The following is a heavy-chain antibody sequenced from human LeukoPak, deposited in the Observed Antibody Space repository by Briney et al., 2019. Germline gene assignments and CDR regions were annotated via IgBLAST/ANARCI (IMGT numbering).Heavy chain of an antibody. CDR1: GGSFSGYY. V-gene: IGHV4-34*01. Sequence: PSETLSLTCAVYGGSFSGYYWSWIRQPPGKGLEWIGEINHSGSTNYNPSLKSRVTISVDTSKNQFPLKLSSVTAADTAVYYCARYHDLEYYYDSSGYWSDAFDIWGQGTMVTVSS. CDR2: INHSGST. J-gene: IGHJ3*02. D-gene: IGHD3-22*01. CDR3: ARYHDLEYYYDSSGYWSDAFDI.